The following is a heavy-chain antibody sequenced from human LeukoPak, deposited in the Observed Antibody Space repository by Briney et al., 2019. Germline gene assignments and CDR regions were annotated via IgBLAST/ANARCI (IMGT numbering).Heavy chain of an antibody. V-gene: IGHV4-30-4*01. CDR2: IYYSGST. CDR3: AREDYGDYSSVY. CDR1: GGSISSGDYY. J-gene: IGHJ4*02. Sequence: PSQTLSLTYTVSGGSISSGDYYWSWIRQPPGKGLEWIGYIYYSGSTYYNPSLKSRVTISVDTSKNQFSLKLSSVTAADTAVYYCAREDYGDYSSVYWGQGTLVTVSS. D-gene: IGHD4-17*01.